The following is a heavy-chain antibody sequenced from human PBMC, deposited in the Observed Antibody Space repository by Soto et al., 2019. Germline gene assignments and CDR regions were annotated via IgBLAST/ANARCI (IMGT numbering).Heavy chain of an antibody. CDR3: ARPVAGETYYFDY. V-gene: IGHV5-51*01. CDR2: IYPSDSDT. Sequence: LGESLKISCKGSGYSFTSYWIGWVRQMPGKGLEWMGIIYPSDSDTRYSPSFQGQVTISADKSISTAYLQWSSLKASDTAMYYCARPVAGETYYFDYWGQGTLVTVSS. CDR1: GYSFTSYW. J-gene: IGHJ4*02. D-gene: IGHD6-19*01.